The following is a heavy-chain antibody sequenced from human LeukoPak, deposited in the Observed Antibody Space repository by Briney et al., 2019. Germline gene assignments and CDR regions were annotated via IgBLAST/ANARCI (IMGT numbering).Heavy chain of an antibody. J-gene: IGHJ5*02. D-gene: IGHD1-26*01. CDR3: AREISVGRWFDP. Sequence: ASVKVSCKASGGTFSSYAIGWVRQAPGQGLEWMGGIIPIFGTANYAQKFQGRVTITADESTSTAYMELSSLRSEDTAVYYCAREISVGRWFDPWGQGTLVTVSS. V-gene: IGHV1-69*13. CDR2: IIPIFGTA. CDR1: GGTFSSYA.